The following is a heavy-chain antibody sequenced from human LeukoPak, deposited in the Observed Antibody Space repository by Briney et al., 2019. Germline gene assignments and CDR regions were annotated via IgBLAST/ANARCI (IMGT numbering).Heavy chain of an antibody. CDR2: IYYSGST. D-gene: IGHD3-22*01. Sequence: SETLSLTCTVSGGSISSSSYYWGWIRQPPGKGLEWIGSIYYSGSTCYNPSLKSRVTISVDTSKNQFSLKLSSVTAADTAVYYCARLDYYDSSGYLDYWGQGTLVTVSS. J-gene: IGHJ4*02. CDR3: ARLDYYDSSGYLDY. V-gene: IGHV4-39*01. CDR1: GGSISSSSYY.